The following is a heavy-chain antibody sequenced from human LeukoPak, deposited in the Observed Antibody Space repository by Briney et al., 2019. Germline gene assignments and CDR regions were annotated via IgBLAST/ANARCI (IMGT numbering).Heavy chain of an antibody. CDR3: AREAGAVTTY. V-gene: IGHV4-61*02. Sequence: PSQTLSLTCTVSGGSISSGSYYWSWIRQPAGKGLEWIGRIYTSGSTNYNPSLKSRVTISVDTSKNQFSPKLSSVTAADTAVYYCAREAGAVTTYWGQGTLVTVSS. D-gene: IGHD3-16*01. J-gene: IGHJ4*02. CDR1: GGSISSGSYY. CDR2: IYTSGST.